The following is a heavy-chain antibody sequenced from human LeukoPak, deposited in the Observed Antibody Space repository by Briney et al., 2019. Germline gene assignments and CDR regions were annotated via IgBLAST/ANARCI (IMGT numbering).Heavy chain of an antibody. J-gene: IGHJ6*02. Sequence: GGSLRLSCAASGFTFSSYSMNWVRQAPGKGLEWVSSISSSSSYIYYADSVKGRFTISRDNAKNSLYLQMNSLGAEDTAVYYCARVPLGTQQWLESRRGMDVWGQGTTVTVSS. CDR1: GFTFSSYS. CDR2: ISSSSSYI. V-gene: IGHV3-21*01. D-gene: IGHD6-19*01. CDR3: ARVPLGTQQWLESRRGMDV.